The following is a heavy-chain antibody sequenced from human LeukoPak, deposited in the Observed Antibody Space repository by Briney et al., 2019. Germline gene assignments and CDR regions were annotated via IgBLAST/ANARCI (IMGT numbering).Heavy chain of an antibody. CDR2: IYYSGST. J-gene: IGHJ4*02. D-gene: IGHD2-21*01. Sequence: PSETLSLTCTVSGYSISSSSYYWGWIRQPPGKGLEWIGSIYYSGSTYYNPSLKSRVTISVDTSKNQFSLKLSSVTAADTAVYYCARDLVLGDWGQGTLVTVSS. V-gene: IGHV4-39*07. CDR1: GYSISSSSYY. CDR3: ARDLVLGD.